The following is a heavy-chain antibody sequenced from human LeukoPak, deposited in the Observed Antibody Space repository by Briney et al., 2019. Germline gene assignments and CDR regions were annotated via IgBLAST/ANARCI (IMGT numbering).Heavy chain of an antibody. J-gene: IGHJ6*03. Sequence: SETLSLTCAVNGGSFSGYYWSWIRQPPGKGLEWIGGINHSGSTNSNPSLKSRVTISVDTSKNQFSLKLSSVTAADTAVYYCARGSYYYDSSGYVADYYYYMDVWGKGTTVTVSS. CDR2: INHSGST. CDR3: ARGSYYYDSSGYVADYYYYMDV. CDR1: GGSFSGYY. D-gene: IGHD3-22*01. V-gene: IGHV4-34*01.